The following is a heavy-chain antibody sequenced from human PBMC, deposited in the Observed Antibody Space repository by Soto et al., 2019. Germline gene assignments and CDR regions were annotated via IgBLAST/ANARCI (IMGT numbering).Heavy chain of an antibody. CDR2: IYYSGST. CDR3: ARGFYYYDSSGPYFDY. D-gene: IGHD3-22*01. CDR1: GGSISSYY. J-gene: IGHJ4*02. Sequence: PSETLSLTCTVSGGSISSYYWSWIRQPPGKGLEWIGYIYYSGSTNYNPSLKSRVTISVDTSKNQFSLKLSSVTAADTAVYYCARGFYYYDSSGPYFDYWGQGTLVT. V-gene: IGHV4-59*01.